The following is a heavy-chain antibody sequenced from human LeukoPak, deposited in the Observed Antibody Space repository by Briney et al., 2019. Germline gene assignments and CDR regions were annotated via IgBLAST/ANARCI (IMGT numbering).Heavy chain of an antibody. Sequence: GGSLRLSCAVSGFIFSSYSMNWVRQAPGKGLEWVSCISSSSSYIYYADSVKGRFTISRDNAKNTLYLQMNSLRAEDTAVYYCARRVLKFDNYYGMDVWGQGTTVTVSS. J-gene: IGHJ6*02. CDR3: ARRVLKFDNYYGMDV. CDR1: GFIFSSYS. CDR2: ISSSSSYI. V-gene: IGHV3-21*01. D-gene: IGHD3-9*01.